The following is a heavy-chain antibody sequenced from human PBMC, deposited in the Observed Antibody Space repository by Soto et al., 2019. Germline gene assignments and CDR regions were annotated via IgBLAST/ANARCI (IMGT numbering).Heavy chain of an antibody. V-gene: IGHV3-33*01. D-gene: IGHD3-22*01. CDR3: ARRRGPDYDSSGYYFDR. Sequence: VGSLRLSCAVSGFTFSDYGMVWVRQAPGKGLEWVAVIWYDGSKKYHADSVQGRFTISRDNSKNSLYLQMNSLRAEDTAVYYCARRRGPDYDSSGYYFDRWGQGTLVTVSS. J-gene: IGHJ4*02. CDR2: IWYDGSKK. CDR1: GFTFSDYG.